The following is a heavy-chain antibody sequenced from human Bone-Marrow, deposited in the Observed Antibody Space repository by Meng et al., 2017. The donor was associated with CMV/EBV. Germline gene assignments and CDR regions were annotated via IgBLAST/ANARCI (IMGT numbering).Heavy chain of an antibody. V-gene: IGHV3-30*04. CDR1: GFTFSSYA. Sequence: GESLKIACAASGFTFSSYAMHWVRQAPGKGLEWVAVISYDGSNKYYADSVKGRFTISRDNSKNTLYLQMNSLRAEDTAVYYCARVQRLVRAGGFDYCGEGTLVTASS. CDR3: ARVQRLVRAGGFDY. CDR2: ISYDGSNK. J-gene: IGHJ4*02. D-gene: IGHD6-19*01.